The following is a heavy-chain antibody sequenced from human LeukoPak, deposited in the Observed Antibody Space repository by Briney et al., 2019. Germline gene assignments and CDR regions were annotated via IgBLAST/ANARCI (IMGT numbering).Heavy chain of an antibody. CDR3: ARGVVITLFDY. Sequence: PSETLSLTCTVSGGSLSSYYWGWIRQPPGKGLEWIGYIYYSGSTNYNPSLKSRVTISVDTSKNQFSLKLSSVTAADTAVYYCARGVVITLFDYWGQGTLVTVSS. CDR1: GGSLSSYY. CDR2: IYYSGST. D-gene: IGHD3-22*01. V-gene: IGHV4-59*01. J-gene: IGHJ4*02.